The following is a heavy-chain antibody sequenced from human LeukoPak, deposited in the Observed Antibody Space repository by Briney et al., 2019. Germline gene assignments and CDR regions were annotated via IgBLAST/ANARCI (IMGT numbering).Heavy chain of an antibody. Sequence: PSETLSLTCTVSGGSISSGDYYWSWIRQHPGTGLEWIGYIYYSGATNYNPALKSRVTISIDTSKNQFSLKLSSMTAADTAVYHCARADGSSWYVFDYWGQGTLVSVSS. J-gene: IGHJ4*02. D-gene: IGHD6-13*01. V-gene: IGHV4-31*03. CDR2: IYYSGAT. CDR3: ARADGSSWYVFDY. CDR1: GGSISSGDYY.